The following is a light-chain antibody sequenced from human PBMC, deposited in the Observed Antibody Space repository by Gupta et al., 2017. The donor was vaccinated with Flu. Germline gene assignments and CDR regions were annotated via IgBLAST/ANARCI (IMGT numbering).Light chain of an antibody. CDR2: GAS. CDR1: QSVSSSY. V-gene: IGKV3-20*01. J-gene: IGKJ1*01. Sequence: EIVLTQSPGNLSLSPGERATLSCRASQSVSSSYLAWYQQKPGQAPRLLIYGASSRATGIPDRFSGSGSGTDFTLTISRLEPEDFAVYYCQHYGSSAWTFGQGTKVEIK. CDR3: QHYGSSAWT.